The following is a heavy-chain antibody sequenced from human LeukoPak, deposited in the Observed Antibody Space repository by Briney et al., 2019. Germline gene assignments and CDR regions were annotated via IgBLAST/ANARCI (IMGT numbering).Heavy chain of an antibody. CDR2: IKQNGSKK. CDR1: GFTFSSYW. D-gene: IGHD6-13*01. Sequence: GGSLRLSCAASGFTFSSYWMSWVRHAPGKGREWVANIKQNGSKKYYVDSVKGRFTSSRDNAKNSLYLQMNSLRAEDTAVYYCARDYYPGIAATGRLNYWGQGTLVTVSS. J-gene: IGHJ4*02. CDR3: ARDYYPGIAATGRLNY. V-gene: IGHV3-7*01.